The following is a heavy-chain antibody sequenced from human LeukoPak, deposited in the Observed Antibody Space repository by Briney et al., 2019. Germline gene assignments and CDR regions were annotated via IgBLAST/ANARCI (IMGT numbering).Heavy chain of an antibody. J-gene: IGHJ3*02. Sequence: PGGSLRLSCAASGFTFSSYAMHWVRQAPGKGLGWVAVMSYDGSNKYYADSVKGRFTISRDNSKNTLYLQMNSLRAEDTAVYYCARGHDAFDIWGQGTMVTVSS. CDR1: GFTFSSYA. V-gene: IGHV3-30-3*01. CDR3: ARGHDAFDI. CDR2: MSYDGSNK.